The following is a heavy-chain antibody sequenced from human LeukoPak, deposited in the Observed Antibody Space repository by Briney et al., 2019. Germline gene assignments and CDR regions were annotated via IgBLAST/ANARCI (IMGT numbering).Heavy chain of an antibody. D-gene: IGHD3-22*01. V-gene: IGHV4-4*07. Sequence: SETLSLTCTVSGGSISSHYWSWIRQSAGKGLEWIGRIDASGSTRFNPSLKSRVTMSVDTSNNHFSLKLTSVTAADTAVYFCARGPYSYDSSGAFDIWGQGTMVTVSS. CDR1: GGSISSHY. J-gene: IGHJ3*02. CDR2: IDASGST. CDR3: ARGPYSYDSSGAFDI.